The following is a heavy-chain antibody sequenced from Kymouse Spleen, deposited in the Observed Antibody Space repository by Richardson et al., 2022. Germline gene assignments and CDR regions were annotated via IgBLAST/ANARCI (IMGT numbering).Heavy chain of an antibody. CDR1: GFTFSSYS. CDR3: ARDGGWLKYYYYYGMDV. D-gene: IGHD6-19*01. J-gene: IGHJ6*02. CDR2: ISSSSSYI. Sequence: EVQLVESGGGLVKPGGSLRLSCAASGFTFSSYSMNWVRQAPGKGLEWVSSISSSSSYIYYADSVKGRFTISRDNAKNSLYLQMNSLRAEDTAVYYCARDGGWLKYYYYYGMDVWGQGTTVTVSS. V-gene: IGHV3-21*03.